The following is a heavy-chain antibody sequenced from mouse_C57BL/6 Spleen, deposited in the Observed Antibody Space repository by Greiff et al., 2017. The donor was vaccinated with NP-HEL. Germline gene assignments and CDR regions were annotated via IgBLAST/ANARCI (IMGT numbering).Heavy chain of an antibody. V-gene: IGHV1-55*01. CDR2: IYPGSGST. J-gene: IGHJ2*01. CDR1: GYTFTSYW. Sequence: VQLQQPGAELVKPGASEKMSCKASGYTFTSYWITWVKQRPGQGLEWIGDIYPGSGSTNYNEKFKSKATLTVDTSSSTAYMQLSSLTSEDSAVYYCARDYYGSGYFDYWGQGTTLTVSS. CDR3: ARDYYGSGYFDY. D-gene: IGHD1-1*01.